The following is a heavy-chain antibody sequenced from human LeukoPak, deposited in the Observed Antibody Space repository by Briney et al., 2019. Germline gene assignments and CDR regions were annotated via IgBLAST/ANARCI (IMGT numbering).Heavy chain of an antibody. CDR3: AADTSGYRIFNY. CDR2: IDYSGST. J-gene: IGHJ4*02. CDR1: GGSISRGGYC. Sequence: SETLSLTCTVSGGSISRGGYCWSWIRQHPGKGLEWIGYIDYSGSTFYNPSLRSRLTMSIDTSKNQFSLKLSSVTAADTAVYYCAADTSGYRIFNYWGQGTLVTVSS. V-gene: IGHV4-31*03. D-gene: IGHD3-22*01.